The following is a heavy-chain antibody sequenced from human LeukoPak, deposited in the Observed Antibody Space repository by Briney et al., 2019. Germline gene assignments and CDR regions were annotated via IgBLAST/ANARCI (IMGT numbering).Heavy chain of an antibody. D-gene: IGHD2-8*01. CDR1: GYTFTGYY. J-gene: IGHJ6*02. CDR2: INPNSGGT. Sequence: ASVKVSCKASGYTFTGYYMHWVRQAPGQGLEWMGRINPNSGGTNYAQKFQGRVTMTTDTSTSTAYMELRSLRSDDTAVYYCARGPIVLMVYAIERGYYYCGMDVWGQGTTVTVSS. CDR3: ARGPIVLMVYAIERGYYYCGMDV. V-gene: IGHV1-2*06.